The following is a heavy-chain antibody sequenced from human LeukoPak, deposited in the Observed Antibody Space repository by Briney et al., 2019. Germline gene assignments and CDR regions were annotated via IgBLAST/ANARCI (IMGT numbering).Heavy chain of an antibody. V-gene: IGHV1-2*02. D-gene: IGHD1-1*01. CDR1: GYTFTGYF. CDR2: IKPSSGGT. CDR3: ASLTDWTNAFDI. Sequence: ASVRVSCKASGYTFTGYFMHWVRQAPAQGLVWMGWIKPSSGGTRYVQKFQGRVTMTRDTSISTAYMELSSLTSDDTAVYYCASLTDWTNAFDIWGQGTMVTVSS. J-gene: IGHJ3*02.